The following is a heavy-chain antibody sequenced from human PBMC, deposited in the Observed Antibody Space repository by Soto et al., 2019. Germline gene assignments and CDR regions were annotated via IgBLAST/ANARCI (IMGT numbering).Heavy chain of an antibody. V-gene: IGHV4-39*01. D-gene: IGHD3-22*01. J-gene: IGHJ4*02. CDR2: IYYSGST. Sequence: PXETLSLTCTVSGCSISSSSYYWGWIRQPPGKGLEWIGSIYYSGSTYYNPSLKSRVTISVDTSKNQFSLKLSSVTAADTAVYYCARLPYYYDSSGYCDYWGQGTLVTVSS. CDR1: GCSISSSSYY. CDR3: ARLPYYYDSSGYCDY.